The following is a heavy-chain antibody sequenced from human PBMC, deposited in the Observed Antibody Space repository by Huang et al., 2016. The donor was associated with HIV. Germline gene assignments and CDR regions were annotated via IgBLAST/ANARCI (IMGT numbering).Heavy chain of an antibody. CDR3: AKEQRTMFGVAIGFFDY. CDR1: GFSFRNYD. Sequence: EVQLLESGGTLVQPGGSLRLSCAASGFSFRNYDRTWVRQGQGKGVEVVSTIRVRGGTTHYADSVKGRFTISRDNSNKTLYLHRSSLRAEDTAIYYCAKEQRTMFGVAIGFFDYWGQGSLVTVSS. V-gene: IGHV3-23*01. J-gene: IGHJ4*02. CDR2: IRVRGGTT. D-gene: IGHD3-3*01.